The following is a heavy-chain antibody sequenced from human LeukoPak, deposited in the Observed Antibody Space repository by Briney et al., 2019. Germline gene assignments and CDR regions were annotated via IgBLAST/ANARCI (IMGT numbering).Heavy chain of an antibody. CDR3: ATTRVGFSYFDY. Sequence: SETLSLTCTVSSGSISSYYWSWIRQPAGKGLEWIGRIYTSGSTNYNPSLKSRVTISVDKSKNQFSLKLSSVTAADTAVYYCATTRVGFSYFDYWGQGTLVTVSS. V-gene: IGHV4-4*07. CDR2: IYTSGST. D-gene: IGHD1-26*01. CDR1: SGSISSYY. J-gene: IGHJ4*02.